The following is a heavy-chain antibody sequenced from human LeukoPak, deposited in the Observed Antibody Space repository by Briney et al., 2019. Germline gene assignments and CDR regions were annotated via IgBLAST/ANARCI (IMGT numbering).Heavy chain of an antibody. D-gene: IGHD6-19*01. CDR3: ASNMYDSGWSRGRLDY. Sequence: PGGSLRLSCAASGFTFSGSAMHWVRQASGKGLEWVGRIRSKANNYATAYAASVKGRFTISRDDSKNTAYLQMNSLKTEDTAVYYCASNMYDSGWSRGRLDYWGQGIMVTVSS. J-gene: IGHJ4*02. V-gene: IGHV3-73*01. CDR1: GFTFSGSA. CDR2: IRSKANNYAT.